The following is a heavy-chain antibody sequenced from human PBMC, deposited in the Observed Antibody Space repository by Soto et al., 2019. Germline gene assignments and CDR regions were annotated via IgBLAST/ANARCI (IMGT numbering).Heavy chain of an antibody. CDR3: AKDRSTAAGRRDWFDP. CDR1: GFTFSSYA. Sequence: GGSLRLSCAASGFTFSSYAMSWVRQAPGKGLEWVSAISGSGGSTYYADSVKGRFTISRDNSKNTLYLQMNSLRAEDTAVYYCAKDRSTAAGRRDWFDPWGQGTLVTVSS. D-gene: IGHD6-13*01. CDR2: ISGSGGST. J-gene: IGHJ5*02. V-gene: IGHV3-23*01.